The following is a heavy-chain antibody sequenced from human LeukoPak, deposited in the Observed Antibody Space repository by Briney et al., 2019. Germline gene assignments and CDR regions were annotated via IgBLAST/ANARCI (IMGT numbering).Heavy chain of an antibody. V-gene: IGHV3-7*01. D-gene: IGHD1-1*01. J-gene: IGHJ4*02. CDR1: GSTFSSYW. CDR2: IKQDGSEK. Sequence: PGGSLRLSCAASGSTFSSYWMSWVRQAPGKGLEWVANIKQDGSEKYYVDSVKGRFTISRDNAKNSLYLQMNSLRAEDTAVYYCARGWNYFRYWGQGTLVTVSS. CDR3: ARGWNYFRY.